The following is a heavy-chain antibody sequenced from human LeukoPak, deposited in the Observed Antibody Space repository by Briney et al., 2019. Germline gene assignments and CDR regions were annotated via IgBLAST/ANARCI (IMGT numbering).Heavy chain of an antibody. Sequence: SETLSLTCIVSGGSISRGNYYWGWIRQPPGKGLEWVGSIYYSGNTYYSPSLKSRVTISVDTSRNQFSLQLTSVTAADTAVYYCARQIGVRYYFDSWGQGTLVTVSS. J-gene: IGHJ4*02. CDR3: ARQIGVRYYFDS. CDR2: IYYSGNT. D-gene: IGHD3-22*01. CDR1: GGSISRGNYY. V-gene: IGHV4-39*01.